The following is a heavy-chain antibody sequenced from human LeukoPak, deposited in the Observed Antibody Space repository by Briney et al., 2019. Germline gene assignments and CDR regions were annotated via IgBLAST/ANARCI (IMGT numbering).Heavy chain of an antibody. Sequence: GGSLRLSCAASGFTFDDYAMHWVRQAPGKGLEWVSLISWDGGSTYYADSVKGRFTISRDNSKNSLYLQMNSLRAEDTAVYYCAKEAQGCSITSCYFDSWGQGTLVTVSS. CDR2: ISWDGGST. J-gene: IGHJ4*02. V-gene: IGHV3-43D*03. D-gene: IGHD2-2*01. CDR1: GFTFDDYA. CDR3: AKEAQGCSITSCYFDS.